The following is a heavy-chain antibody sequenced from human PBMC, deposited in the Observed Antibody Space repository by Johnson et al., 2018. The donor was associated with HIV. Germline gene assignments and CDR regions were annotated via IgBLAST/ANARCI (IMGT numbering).Heavy chain of an antibody. J-gene: IGHJ3*02. Sequence: QVQLVESGGGVVQPGGSLRLSCAASGFTFSSYGMHWVRQAPGKGLEWVSAISGRGGSTYYADSVKGRFTISRDNAKNSLHLQMNSLRAEDTAVYYCVRRMVVGYHAFDIWGQGTVVTVSS. CDR3: VRRMVVGYHAFDI. CDR2: ISGRGGST. V-gene: IGHV3-NL1*01. D-gene: IGHD2-21*01. CDR1: GFTFSSYG.